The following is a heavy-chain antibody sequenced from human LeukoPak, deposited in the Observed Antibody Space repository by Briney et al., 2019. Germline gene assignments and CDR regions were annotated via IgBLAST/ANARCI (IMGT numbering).Heavy chain of an antibody. V-gene: IGHV3-20*04. D-gene: IGHD6-13*01. CDR3: ARDLSASWYSLGS. CDR1: ESTFADYG. CDR2: INWKGDNT. J-gene: IGHJ4*02. Sequence: GSLRLSCTDSESTFADYGMSLVRQAPGKGLEWVSGINWKGDNTGYGDSVKGRFTISRDNAKNSLYMQMKGLRAEDTALYYCARDLSASWYSLGSWGQGALVTVSS.